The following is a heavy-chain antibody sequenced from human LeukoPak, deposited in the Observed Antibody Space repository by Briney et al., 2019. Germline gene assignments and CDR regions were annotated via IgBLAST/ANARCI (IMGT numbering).Heavy chain of an antibody. V-gene: IGHV3-33*01. Sequence: PGGSLRLSCAASGFTFSSYGMHWVRQAPGKGLEWVAVIWYDGSNKYYADSVKGRFTISRDNSKNTLYLQMNSLRAEDTAVYYCAAIAAAGTDWFDPWGQGTLVTVS. D-gene: IGHD6-13*01. CDR3: AAIAAAGTDWFDP. CDR2: IWYDGSNK. CDR1: GFTFSSYG. J-gene: IGHJ5*02.